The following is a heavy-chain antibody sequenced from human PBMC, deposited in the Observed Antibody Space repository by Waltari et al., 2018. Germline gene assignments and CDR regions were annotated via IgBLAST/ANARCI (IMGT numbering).Heavy chain of an antibody. CDR1: GGTFSSYA. CDR3: ASIPWVGDYYGMDV. V-gene: IGHV1-69*08. J-gene: IGHJ6*02. CDR2: IIPIFGTA. Sequence: QVQLVQSGAEVKKPGSSVKVSCKASGGTFSSYAISWVRQAPGQGLEWMGRIIPIFGTANYAQKFQGRVTITADKSTGTAYMERSSLRSEDTAVYYCASIPWVGDYYGMDVWGQGTTVTVSS. D-gene: IGHD2-21*01.